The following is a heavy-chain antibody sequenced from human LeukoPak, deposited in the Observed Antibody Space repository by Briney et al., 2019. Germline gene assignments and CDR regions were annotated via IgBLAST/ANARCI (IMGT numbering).Heavy chain of an antibody. CDR3: ARVLYSGYDYHGMDV. Sequence: GASVKVSCKASGGTFSSYAISWVRQAPGQGLEWMGGIIPIFDTANYAQKFQGRVTITTDESTSTAYMELSSLRSEDTAVYYCARVLYSGYDYHGMDVWGKGTTVTVSS. V-gene: IGHV1-69*05. CDR1: GGTFSSYA. CDR2: IIPIFDTA. J-gene: IGHJ6*04. D-gene: IGHD5-12*01.